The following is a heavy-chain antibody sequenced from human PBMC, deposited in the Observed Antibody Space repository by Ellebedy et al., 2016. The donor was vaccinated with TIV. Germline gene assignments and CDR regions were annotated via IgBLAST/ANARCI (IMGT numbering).Heavy chain of an antibody. D-gene: IGHD3-16*01. Sequence: GESLKISCKGSGYSFTSYWIGWVRQMPGKGLECMGIIYTGDSDTRYSPSFQGQVTISADKSISTAYLQWSSLKASDTAMYYCARGAGGSRSTEYFQHWGQGTLVTVSS. V-gene: IGHV5-51*01. CDR2: IYTGDSDT. J-gene: IGHJ1*01. CDR3: ARGAGGSRSTEYFQH. CDR1: GYSFTSYW.